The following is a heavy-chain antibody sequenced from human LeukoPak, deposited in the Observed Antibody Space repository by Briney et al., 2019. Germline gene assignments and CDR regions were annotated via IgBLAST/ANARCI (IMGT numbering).Heavy chain of an antibody. Sequence: ASVKVSCKASGYTFTSYGISWVRQAPGQGLEWMGWISAYNGNTNYAQKLQGRVTMTTDTSTSTAYMELRSLRSDDTAVYYCARDLERIAVAGTNFDYWGQGTLVTVSS. D-gene: IGHD6-19*01. CDR1: GYTFTSYG. CDR2: ISAYNGNT. J-gene: IGHJ4*02. CDR3: ARDLERIAVAGTNFDY. V-gene: IGHV1-18*01.